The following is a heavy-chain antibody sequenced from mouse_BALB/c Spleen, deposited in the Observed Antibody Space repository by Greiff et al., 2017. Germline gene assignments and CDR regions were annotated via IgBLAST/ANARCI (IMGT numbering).Heavy chain of an antibody. Sequence: QVQLQQSGAELVRPGVSVKISCKGSGYTFTDYAMHWVKQSHAKSLEWIGVISTYYGDASYNQKFKGKATMTVDKSSSTAYMELARLTSEDSAIYYCARRGGLYFDYWGQGTTLTVSS. CDR1: GYTFTDYA. V-gene: IGHV1S137*01. CDR3: ARRGGLYFDY. CDR2: ISTYYGDA. J-gene: IGHJ2*01.